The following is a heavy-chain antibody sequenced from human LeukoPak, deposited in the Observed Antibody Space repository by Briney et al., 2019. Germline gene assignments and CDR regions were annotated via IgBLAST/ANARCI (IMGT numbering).Heavy chain of an antibody. V-gene: IGHV3-20*04. CDR1: GFTFYDYG. Sequence: AGGSLRLSCAASGFTFYDYGMSWVRHAPGKGPEWVSGINWNGGSTGYADSVKGRFTISRDNAKNSLYLQMNSLRAEDTALYYCAKDEDTAFDYWGQGTLVTVSS. J-gene: IGHJ4*02. CDR3: AKDEDTAFDY. CDR2: INWNGGST. D-gene: IGHD5-18*01.